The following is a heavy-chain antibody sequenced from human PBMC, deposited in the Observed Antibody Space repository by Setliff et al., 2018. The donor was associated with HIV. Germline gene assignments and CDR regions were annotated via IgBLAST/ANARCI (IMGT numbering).Heavy chain of an antibody. J-gene: IGHJ4*02. Sequence: GGSLRLFCGASGISFGNHWMYWVRQAPGKGLEWVSAISSGIGTTYYADSVKGRFAISRDNAKNSLYLQMNSLRAEDTAVYYCARGVAAADHLDYWGQGTLVTVSS. D-gene: IGHD6-13*01. CDR3: ARGVAAADHLDY. CDR2: ISSGIGTT. CDR1: GISFGNHW. V-gene: IGHV3-21*04.